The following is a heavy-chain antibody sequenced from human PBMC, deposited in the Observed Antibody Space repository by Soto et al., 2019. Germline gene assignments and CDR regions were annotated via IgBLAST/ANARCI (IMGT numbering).Heavy chain of an antibody. CDR2: ISYDGSNK. Sequence: GGSLRLSCAASGFTFSSYGMHWVRQAPGKGLEWVAVISYDGSNKYYADSVKGRFTISRDNSKNTLYLQMNSLRAEDTAVYYCAKEIVDEYYDILTGYYAPTFDYWGQGTLVTVSS. CDR3: AKEIVDEYYDILTGYYAPTFDY. J-gene: IGHJ4*02. CDR1: GFTFSSYG. V-gene: IGHV3-30*18. D-gene: IGHD3-9*01.